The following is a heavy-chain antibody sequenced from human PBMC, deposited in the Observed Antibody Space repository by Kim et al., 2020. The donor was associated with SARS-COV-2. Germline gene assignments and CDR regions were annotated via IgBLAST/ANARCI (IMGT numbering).Heavy chain of an antibody. CDR3: ASSIAAAADAFDI. D-gene: IGHD6-13*01. V-gene: IGHV3-74*01. CDR1: GFTFSSYW. J-gene: IGHJ3*02. CDR2: INSDGSST. Sequence: GGSLRLSCAASGFTFSSYWMHWVRQAPGKGLVWVSRINSDGSSTSYADSVKGRFTISRDNAKNTLYLQMNSLRAEDTAVYYCASSIAAAADAFDIWGQGTMVTVSS.